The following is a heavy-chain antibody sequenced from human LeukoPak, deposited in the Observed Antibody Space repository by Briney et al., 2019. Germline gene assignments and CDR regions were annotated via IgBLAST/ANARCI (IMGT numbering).Heavy chain of an antibody. Sequence: SETLSLTCTVSGGSISSYYWSWIRQPAGKGLEWIGRIYTSGSTNYNPSLKSRVTMSVDTSKNQFSLELTSVTAADTAVYYCASTRPDYEDSSGYHFPLGSWGQGALVAVSS. CDR2: IYTSGST. CDR1: GGSISSYY. V-gene: IGHV4-4*07. D-gene: IGHD3-22*01. CDR3: ASTRPDYEDSSGYHFPLGS. J-gene: IGHJ5*02.